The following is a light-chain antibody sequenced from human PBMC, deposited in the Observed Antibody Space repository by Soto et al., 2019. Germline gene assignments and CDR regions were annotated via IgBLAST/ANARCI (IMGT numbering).Light chain of an antibody. J-gene: IGKJ1*01. Sequence: DIQMTQSPSSLSASVGDRVTITCQASQDINNYLNWYQQKPGKAPKLLIYDASSVESGVPARFSGSGSGTEFTLTISSLQSEDFAVYYCQQYNNWPTFGQGTKVDIK. V-gene: IGKV1-33*01. CDR1: QDINNY. CDR3: QQYNNWPT. CDR2: DAS.